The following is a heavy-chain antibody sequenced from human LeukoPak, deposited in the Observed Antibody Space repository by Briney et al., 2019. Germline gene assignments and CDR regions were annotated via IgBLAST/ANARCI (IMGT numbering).Heavy chain of an antibody. CDR1: GFNSKSYG. V-gene: IGHV3-30*02. D-gene: IGHD2-15*01. CDR2: LWNDGTNK. CDR3: AKDESGALFDP. J-gene: IGHJ5*02. Sequence: PGGSLRLSCATSGFNSKSYGMHWVRQAPGKGLEWVASLWNDGTNKFYTDSVKGRFTVSRDISKNTLYLQMDSLRADDTAVYYCAKDESGALFDPWGQGTLVTVSS.